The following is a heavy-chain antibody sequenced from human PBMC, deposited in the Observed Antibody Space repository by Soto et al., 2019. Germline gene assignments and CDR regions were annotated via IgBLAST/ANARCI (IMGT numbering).Heavy chain of an antibody. Sequence: EVQLVESGGDLVQPGGSLRLSCAASGFTFSTYWMHWVRQVPGKGPEWDSRMSSDGSSTAYADSVRGRFIISRDNAKNTLYLQMNSLRVDDTAVYYCARGTVRDHDFGDHWGLGTLVAVSS. J-gene: IGHJ4*02. CDR1: GFTFSTYW. CDR2: MSSDGSST. D-gene: IGHD4-17*01. V-gene: IGHV3-74*01. CDR3: ARGTVRDHDFGDH.